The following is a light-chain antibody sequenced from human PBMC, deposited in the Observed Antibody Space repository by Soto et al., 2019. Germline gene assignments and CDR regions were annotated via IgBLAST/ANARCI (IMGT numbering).Light chain of an antibody. V-gene: IGKV1-33*01. CDR1: QSIANY. J-gene: IGKJ4*01. CDR3: QQYEELPLT. CDR2: DAS. Sequence: DVQLTQSPSTLSASVGDRVAITCQASQSIANYLNWFQFRPGKAPQLLISDASHLEPGVPSRFSGERSGSDFTLIINYLQPEDFATYYCQQYEELPLTFGGGTRV.